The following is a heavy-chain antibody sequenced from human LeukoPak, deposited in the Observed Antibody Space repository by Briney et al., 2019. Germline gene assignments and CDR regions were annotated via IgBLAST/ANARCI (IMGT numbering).Heavy chain of an antibody. CDR1: TFTFSSYG. J-gene: IGHJ4*02. CDR3: ARDRGSGSYEGYYFDY. CDR2: IWFDGSHR. V-gene: IGHV3-33*01. Sequence: GSLRLSCAASTFTFSSYGMHWVRQAPGKGLEWVAIIWFDGSHRYYADSVKGRFTISRDNSKNTLYLQINSLRAEDTAVYYCARDRGSGSYEGYYFDYWGQGTLVTVSS. D-gene: IGHD3-10*01.